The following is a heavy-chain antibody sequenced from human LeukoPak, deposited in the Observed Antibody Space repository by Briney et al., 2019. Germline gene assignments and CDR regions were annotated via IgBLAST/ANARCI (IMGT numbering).Heavy chain of an antibody. CDR2: ISWNSGDI. Sequence: GRSLRLSCAASGFTFDDYAMHWVRQAPGKGLEWVSGISWNSGDIGYADSVKGRFTISRDNAKNSLYLQMNSLRAEDTALYYCAKYSGYNYYFDYWGQGTLVTVSS. V-gene: IGHV3-9*01. D-gene: IGHD5-24*01. CDR3: AKYSGYNYYFDY. CDR1: GFTFDDYA. J-gene: IGHJ4*02.